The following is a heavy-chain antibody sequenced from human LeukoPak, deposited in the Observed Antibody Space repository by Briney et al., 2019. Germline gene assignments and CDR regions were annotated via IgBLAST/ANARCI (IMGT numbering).Heavy chain of an antibody. Sequence: ASVKVSCKASGYTLTSYDINWVRHATGQGLEWMGWMNPNSGNTGYAQKFQGRVTMTRNTSISTAYMELSSLRSEDTAVYYCARGLKVRVGYHYYYYMDVWGKGTTVTVSS. CDR1: GYTLTSYD. CDR3: ARGLKVRVGYHYYYYMDV. V-gene: IGHV1-8*01. D-gene: IGHD1-1*01. J-gene: IGHJ6*03. CDR2: MNPNSGNT.